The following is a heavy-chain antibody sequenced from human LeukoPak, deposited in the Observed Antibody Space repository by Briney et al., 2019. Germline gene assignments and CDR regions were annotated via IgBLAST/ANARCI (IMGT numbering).Heavy chain of an antibody. V-gene: IGHV4-34*01. CDR3: ARGSDGYNPFFDY. CDR2: IYHSGAT. CDR1: GGSFSGYY. D-gene: IGHD5-24*01. Sequence: SETLSLTCAVYGGSFSGYYWIWLRQPPGRGLEYLGNIYHSGATYYNPSLKSRVTISVDTSRNHFSLKLSSVTAADTAVYYCARGSDGYNPFFDYWGQGTLVTVSS. J-gene: IGHJ4*02.